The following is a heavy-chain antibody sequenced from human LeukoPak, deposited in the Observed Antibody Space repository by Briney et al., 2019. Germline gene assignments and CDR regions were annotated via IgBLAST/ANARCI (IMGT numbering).Heavy chain of an antibody. CDR2: IYPGDSDT. J-gene: IGHJ4*02. D-gene: IGHD3-22*01. CDR1: GYSFTSYW. CDR3: ARSKRRYYDGSGPTPFDY. Sequence: NHGESLEISCKGSGYSFTSYWIGWVRQMPGKGLEWVGIIYPGDSDTRYSPSFQGQVTISADKSISTAYLQWSSLKASDTAMYYCARSKRRYYDGSGPTPFDYWGQGTLVSVS. V-gene: IGHV5-51*01.